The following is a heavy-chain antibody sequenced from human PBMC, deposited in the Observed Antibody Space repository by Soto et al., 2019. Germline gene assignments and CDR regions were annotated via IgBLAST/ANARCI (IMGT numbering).Heavy chain of an antibody. D-gene: IGHD2-8*01. CDR1: GFTFSSYG. CDR3: ARAYCTNGVCYGEIDY. J-gene: IGHJ4*02. CDR2: IWYDGSNK. V-gene: IGHV3-33*01. Sequence: QVQLVESGGGVVQPGRSLRLSCAASGFTFSSYGMHWVRQAPGKGLEWVAVIWYDGSNKYYADSVKGRFTISRDNSKNTLYLQMNSLRAEDTAVYYCARAYCTNGVCYGEIDYWGQGTLVTVSS.